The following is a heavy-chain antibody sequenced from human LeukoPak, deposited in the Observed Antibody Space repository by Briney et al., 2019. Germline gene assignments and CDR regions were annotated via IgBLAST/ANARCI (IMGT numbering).Heavy chain of an antibody. J-gene: IGHJ5*02. CDR1: GFTFSTYS. CDR3: ARNYDSSGYGYNWFDP. D-gene: IGHD3-22*01. V-gene: IGHV3-21*01. Sequence: GGSLRLSCAASGFTFSTYSMNWVRQAPGKGLEWVSSITGSSSFIYYADSVKGRFTISRDNAKNSLHLQMNSLRAEDTAVYYCARNYDSSGYGYNWFDPRGQGTLVTVSS. CDR2: ITGSSSFI.